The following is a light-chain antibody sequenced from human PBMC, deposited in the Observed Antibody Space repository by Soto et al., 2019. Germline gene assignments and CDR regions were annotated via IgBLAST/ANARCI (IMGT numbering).Light chain of an antibody. CDR1: QIFSCN. V-gene: IGKV3-15*01. J-gene: IGKJ5*01. Sequence: DIVMTQSPATLSVSPGERATLSCRAIQIFSCNLAWYQQKPGQAPRLLIYGASSRATGIPASFSGSGSGTDFTLTISRLEPEDFALYYCQHYYGTSPISFGQGTRLEIK. CDR3: QHYYGTSPIS. CDR2: GAS.